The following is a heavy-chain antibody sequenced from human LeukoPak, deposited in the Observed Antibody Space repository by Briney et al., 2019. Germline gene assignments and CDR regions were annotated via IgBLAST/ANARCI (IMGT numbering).Heavy chain of an antibody. J-gene: IGHJ4*02. V-gene: IGHV4-59*12. CDR1: GGSISTYY. Sequence: SETLSLTCTVSGGSISTYYWNWLRQPPGKGLEWIGYVYYSGRTNYNPSLKSRVTISVHTSKKQFSLKLSSVTAADTAVYYCARGTLYGEYVFDYWGQGTLVTVSS. CDR2: VYYSGRT. CDR3: ARGTLYGEYVFDY. D-gene: IGHD4-17*01.